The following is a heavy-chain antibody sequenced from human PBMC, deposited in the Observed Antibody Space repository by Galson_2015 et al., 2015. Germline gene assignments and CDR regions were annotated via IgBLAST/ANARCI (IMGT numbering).Heavy chain of an antibody. V-gene: IGHV3-74*01. CDR2: INRDGTYR. CDR1: GFTFTSSW. Sequence: SLRLSCAASGFTFTSSWMHWVRQVPGKGLVWVSGINRDGTYRPYADSVKGRFTISRDNAKNTLSLQMNSLRAEDTAVYYCARSAISGQGTLVTVSS. J-gene: IGHJ3*02. CDR3: ARSAI.